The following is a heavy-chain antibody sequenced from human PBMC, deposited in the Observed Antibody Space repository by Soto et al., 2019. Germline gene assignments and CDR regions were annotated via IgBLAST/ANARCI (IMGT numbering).Heavy chain of an antibody. CDR3: ARGGAPNYDFWSGYSRQRGMDV. J-gene: IGHJ6*02. V-gene: IGHV1-46*01. CDR1: GNTFTSYY. CDR2: INPSGGST. D-gene: IGHD3-3*01. Sequence: ASVKVSCKASGNTFTSYYMHWVRQAPGQGLEWMGIINPSGGSTSYAQKFQGRVTMTRDTSTSTVYMELSSLRSEDTAVYYCARGGAPNYDFWSGYSRQRGMDVWGQGTTVTVSS.